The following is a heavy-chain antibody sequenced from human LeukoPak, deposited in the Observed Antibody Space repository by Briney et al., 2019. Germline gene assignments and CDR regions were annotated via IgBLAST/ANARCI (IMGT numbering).Heavy chain of an antibody. CDR3: ARGVLRDHFDY. J-gene: IGHJ4*02. Sequence: GALVKVSCKASGYTFTGYYIHWVRQAPGQGLEWMGWINLNSGDTNYAQKFQGRVAMTRDTSISTAYVELSRLRSDDTAVYYCARGVLRDHFDYWGQGTLVIVSS. V-gene: IGHV1-2*02. CDR2: INLNSGDT. D-gene: IGHD3-16*01. CDR1: GYTFTGYY.